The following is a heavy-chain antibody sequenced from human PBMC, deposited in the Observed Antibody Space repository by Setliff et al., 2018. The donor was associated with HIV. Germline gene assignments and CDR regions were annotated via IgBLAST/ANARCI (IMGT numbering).Heavy chain of an antibody. Sequence: GASVKVSCKTSGYTFSDYYIHWVRQAPGQGLEWMGWINPDNGGTSYAQKFQGRVSMTRDTSISTAYMELSRLTSDDTTVYYCANKRGDRWIGPWGQGTLVTVSS. CDR3: ANKRGDRWIGP. J-gene: IGHJ5*02. V-gene: IGHV1-2*02. CDR2: INPDNGGT. CDR1: GYTFSDYY. D-gene: IGHD3-16*01.